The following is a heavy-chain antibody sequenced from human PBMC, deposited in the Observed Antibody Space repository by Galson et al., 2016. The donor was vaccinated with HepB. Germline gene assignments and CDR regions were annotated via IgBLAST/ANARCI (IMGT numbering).Heavy chain of an antibody. V-gene: IGHV3-21*01. Sequence: SLRLSCAASGLTFSSSAMSWVRQAPGKGLEWVSSISTSSIYTYYADSVKGRFTISRDNAKNSLYLQMNSLRAEDTAVYYCARDFQPWGQGTLVTVSS. J-gene: IGHJ5*02. CDR2: ISTSSIYT. CDR1: GLTFSSSA. CDR3: ARDFQP.